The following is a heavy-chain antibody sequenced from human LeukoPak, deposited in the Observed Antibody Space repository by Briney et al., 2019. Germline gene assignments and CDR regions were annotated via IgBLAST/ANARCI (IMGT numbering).Heavy chain of an antibody. D-gene: IGHD5-24*01. CDR2: IYSGGST. Sequence: GGSLRLSCAASGFTVSSNYMSWVRQAPGKGLEWVSVIYSGGSTYYADSVKGRFTISRHNSKNTLYLQMNSLRAEDTAVYYCARDRERWLQLHYFDYWGQGTLVTVSS. V-gene: IGHV3-53*04. J-gene: IGHJ4*02. CDR1: GFTVSSNY. CDR3: ARDRERWLQLHYFDY.